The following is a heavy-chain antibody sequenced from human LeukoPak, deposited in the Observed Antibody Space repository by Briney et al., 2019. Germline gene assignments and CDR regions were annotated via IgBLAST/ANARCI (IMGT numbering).Heavy chain of an antibody. CDR1: GGSISSYY. Sequence: SETLSLTCTVSGGSISSYYWSWIRQPPGKGLEWIGYIYYSGSTNYNPSLKSRVTISVDTSKNQFSLKLSSVTAADTAVYYCAAHEAYSSSWPLYYYYYYGMDVWGQGTTVTVSS. CDR2: IYYSGST. D-gene: IGHD6-13*01. CDR3: AAHEAYSSSWPLYYYYYYGMDV. V-gene: IGHV4-59*12. J-gene: IGHJ6*02.